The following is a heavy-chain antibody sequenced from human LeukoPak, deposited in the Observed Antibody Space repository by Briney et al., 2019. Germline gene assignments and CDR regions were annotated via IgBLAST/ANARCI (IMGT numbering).Heavy chain of an antibody. CDR2: IYSGGST. Sequence: GGSLRLSCAASGFTVSSNYMTWVRQAPGKGLEWVSVIYSGGSTYYADSVKGRFTISRDNSKNTLYLQMNSLRAEDTAVYYCARLRWDTVMGFDYGGQGTLVTVSS. CDR3: ARLRWDTVMGFDY. J-gene: IGHJ4*02. CDR1: GFTVSSNY. V-gene: IGHV3-66*01. D-gene: IGHD5-18*01.